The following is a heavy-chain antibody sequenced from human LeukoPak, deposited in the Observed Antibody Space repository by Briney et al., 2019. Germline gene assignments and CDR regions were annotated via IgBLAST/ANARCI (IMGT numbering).Heavy chain of an antibody. CDR3: ARGLRYFDWLLLEYYFDY. CDR2: MNPNSGNT. J-gene: IGHJ4*02. D-gene: IGHD3-9*01. V-gene: IGHV1-8*01. Sequence: ASVKVSCKASRYTFTSYDINWVRQATGQGLEWMGWMNPNSGNTGYAQKFQGRVTMTRNTSISTAYMELSSLRSEDTAVYYCARGLRYFDWLLLEYYFDYWGQGTLVTVSS. CDR1: RYTFTSYD.